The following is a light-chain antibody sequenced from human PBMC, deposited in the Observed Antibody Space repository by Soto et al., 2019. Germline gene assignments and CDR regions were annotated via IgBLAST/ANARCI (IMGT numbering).Light chain of an antibody. CDR1: SSNIGAGYD. V-gene: IGLV1-40*01. J-gene: IGLJ1*01. CDR2: GNN. Sequence: QSVLTQPPSVSGAPGQRVTISCSGGSSNIGAGYDVHWYQQLPQTAPKLLIYGNNIRPSGVPDRFSGSKSGTSASLAITGLQAEDEADYYCCSHAGSKNYYLFGPGTKLTVL. CDR3: CSHAGSKNYYL.